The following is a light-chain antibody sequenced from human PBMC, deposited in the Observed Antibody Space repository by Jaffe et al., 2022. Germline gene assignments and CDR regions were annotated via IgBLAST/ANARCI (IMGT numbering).Light chain of an antibody. Sequence: EIVLTQSPGTLSLSPGERATLSCRASQSVSSGYLAWYQRKPGQAPRLLIYGASTRATGIPDRFSGSGSGTDFILTISRLEPEDFAVYYCQQYGSSPLTFGGGTNVEIK. CDR3: QQYGSSPLT. CDR1: QSVSSGY. CDR2: GAS. V-gene: IGKV3-20*01. J-gene: IGKJ4*01.